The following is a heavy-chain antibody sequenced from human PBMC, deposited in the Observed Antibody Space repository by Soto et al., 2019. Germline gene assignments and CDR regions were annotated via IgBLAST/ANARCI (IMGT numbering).Heavy chain of an antibody. D-gene: IGHD6-19*01. CDR2: ILYDGSKK. CDR3: VKDGSSGWPYFDDMDV. J-gene: IGHJ6*02. CDR1: GFTFSSYG. V-gene: IGHV3-30*18. Sequence: QVQLVESGGGVVQPGRSLRLSCAASGFTFSSYGMHWVRQAPGKGLEWVAVILYDGSKKYYADSVKGRFTISRDNSKNTLYLQMSSLIAEDTALYYCVKDGSSGWPYFDDMDVWGQGTTVTVSS.